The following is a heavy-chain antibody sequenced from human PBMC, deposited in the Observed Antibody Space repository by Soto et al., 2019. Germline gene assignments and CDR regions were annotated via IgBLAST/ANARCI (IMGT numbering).Heavy chain of an antibody. J-gene: IGHJ6*02. D-gene: IGHD3-22*01. V-gene: IGHV4-59*01. Sequence: SETLSLTCTVSGGSISSYYWSWIRQPPGKGLEWIGYIYYSGSTNYNPSLKSRVTISVDTSKNQFSLKLSSVTAADTAVYYCTRESAGYYDSSGYSNYYGMDVWGQGTTVTVSS. CDR1: GGSISSYY. CDR3: TRESAGYYDSSGYSNYYGMDV. CDR2: IYYSGST.